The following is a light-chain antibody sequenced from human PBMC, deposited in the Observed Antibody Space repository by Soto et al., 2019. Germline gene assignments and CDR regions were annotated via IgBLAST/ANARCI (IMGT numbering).Light chain of an antibody. CDR2: GAS. CDR3: QQYNNWPIT. Sequence: EIVRKQSPATLSVSPGERATLSCRASQSVSSNLAWYQQKPGQAPRLLIYGASTRATGIPARFSGSGSGTEFTLTISSLQSEDFAVYYCQQYNNWPITFGQGTRLEI. V-gene: IGKV3-15*01. J-gene: IGKJ5*01. CDR1: QSVSSN.